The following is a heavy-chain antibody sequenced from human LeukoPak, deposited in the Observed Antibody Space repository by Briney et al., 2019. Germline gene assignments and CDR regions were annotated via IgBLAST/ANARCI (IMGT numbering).Heavy chain of an antibody. CDR3: ARPYYYDSRIDP. CDR1: GVSISSGDYY. Sequence: SETLSLTCTVSGVSISSGDYYWSWIRQPPGKGLEWIGYTYYRGSTYYNPSLKSRVTISVDTSKNQFSLKLSSVTAADTAVYYCARPYYYDSRIDPWGQGTRVTVSS. D-gene: IGHD3-22*01. V-gene: IGHV4-30-4*01. J-gene: IGHJ5*02. CDR2: TYYRGST.